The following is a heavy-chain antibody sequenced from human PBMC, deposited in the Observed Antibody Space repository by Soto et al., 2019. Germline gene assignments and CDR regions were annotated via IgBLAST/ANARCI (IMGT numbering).Heavy chain of an antibody. CDR1: GGSISSGDYY. CDR2: IYYIGST. D-gene: IGHD3-22*01. CDR3: ATDRYYYDSSGYTGYFDL. V-gene: IGHV4-30-4*01. J-gene: IGHJ2*01. Sequence: PSETLSLTGTVSGGSISSGDYYWSWIRQPPGKGLEWIGYIYYIGSTYYNPSLKSRVTISVDTSNNQFSLKLSSVTAADTAVYYCATDRYYYDSSGYTGYFDLWGRDTLV.